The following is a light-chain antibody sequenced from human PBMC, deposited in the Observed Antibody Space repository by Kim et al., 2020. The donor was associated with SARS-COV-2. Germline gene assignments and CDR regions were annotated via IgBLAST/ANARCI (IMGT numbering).Light chain of an antibody. Sequence: SPGERATLSCRARLSVSSNHLAWYQQKPGQAPRLLIYTASTRATGTPDRFSGSGSGTDFTLTISRLEPEDFAVYFCQQYGSTPRTFGQGTKVDIK. J-gene: IGKJ1*01. CDR2: TAS. CDR1: LSVSSNH. CDR3: QQYGSTPRT. V-gene: IGKV3-20*01.